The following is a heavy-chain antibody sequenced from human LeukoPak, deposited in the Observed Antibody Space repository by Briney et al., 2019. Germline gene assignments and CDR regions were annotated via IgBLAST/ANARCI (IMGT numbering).Heavy chain of an antibody. CDR3: ARDRGKVGASRVDFDY. J-gene: IGHJ4*02. CDR1: GYTFIGHY. V-gene: IGHV1-2*02. D-gene: IGHD1-26*01. CDR2: INPNNGGT. Sequence: ASVKVSCKASGYTFIGHYIHWVRQAPGQGLEWMGWINPNNGGTKYAPKFQGRVTMTRDTSISTAYMELSRLRSDDTAVYYCARDRGKVGASRVDFDYWGQGTLITVSS.